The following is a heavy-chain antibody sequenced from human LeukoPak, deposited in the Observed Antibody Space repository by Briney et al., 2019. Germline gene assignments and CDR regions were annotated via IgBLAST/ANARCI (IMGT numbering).Heavy chain of an antibody. V-gene: IGHV3-21*01. Sequence: GGSLRLSCAASGYPFSSFSMNWVRQAPGKGLEWVSFISGGSTYIYYADSVKGRFTVSRDNAKNSLYLQMNSLRAEDTAVYYCARDVAATGTRYFDYWGQGSLVTVSS. CDR2: ISGGSTYI. CDR1: GYPFSSFS. CDR3: ARDVAATGTRYFDY. J-gene: IGHJ4*02. D-gene: IGHD6-13*01.